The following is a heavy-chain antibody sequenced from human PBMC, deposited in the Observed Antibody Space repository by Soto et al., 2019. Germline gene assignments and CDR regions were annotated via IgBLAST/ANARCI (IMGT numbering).Heavy chain of an antibody. CDR2: TYYRSKWYN. J-gene: IGHJ5*02. CDR1: GDSVSSNSAA. Sequence: PSQTLSLTCAISGDSVSSNSAAWNWIRQSPSRGLEWLGRTYYRSKWYNDYAVSVKSRITINPDTSKNQFSLQLNSVTPEDTAVYYCARDRPRYCTNGVCYTPRFFKFDPWGQGTLVTVSS. V-gene: IGHV6-1*01. D-gene: IGHD2-8*01. CDR3: ARDRPRYCTNGVCYTPRFFKFDP.